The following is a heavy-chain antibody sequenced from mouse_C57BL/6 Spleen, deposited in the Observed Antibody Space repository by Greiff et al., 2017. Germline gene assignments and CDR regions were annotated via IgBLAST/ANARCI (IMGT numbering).Heavy chain of an antibody. CDR3: ARKGVTTVPYAMDY. CDR1: GYTFTSYG. CDR2: IYPRSGNT. V-gene: IGHV1-81*01. Sequence: QVQLQQSGAELARPGASVKLSCTASGYTFTSYGISWVKQRTGQGLEWIGEIYPRSGNTYYNEKFKGKATLTADKSSSTAYMGLRSLTSEGSAVYVCARKGVTTVPYAMDYWGQGTSVTVSS. J-gene: IGHJ4*01. D-gene: IGHD1-1*01.